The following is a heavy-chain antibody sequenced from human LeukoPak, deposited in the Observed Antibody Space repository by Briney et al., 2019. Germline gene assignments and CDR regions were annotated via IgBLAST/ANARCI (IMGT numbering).Heavy chain of an antibody. CDR1: GYTFTGYY. Sequence: ASVKVSCKASGYTFTGYYMHWVRQAPGQGLEWMGWINPNSGGTNYAQKFQGRVTMTRDTSISTAYMELSSLRSDDTAVYHCARVRAPSFTQGGFDHWGQGTLVTVSS. CDR2: INPNSGGT. V-gene: IGHV1-2*02. J-gene: IGHJ4*02. D-gene: IGHD3-16*01. CDR3: ARVRAPSFTQGGFDH.